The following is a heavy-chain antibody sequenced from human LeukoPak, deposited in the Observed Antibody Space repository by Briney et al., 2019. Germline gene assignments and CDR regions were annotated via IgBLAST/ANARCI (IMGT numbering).Heavy chain of an antibody. CDR3: ASWRQIGGNLRFDY. CDR1: GGTFSSYA. D-gene: IGHD4-23*01. CDR2: IIPIFGTA. Sequence: SVKVSCKASGGTFSSYAISWVRQAPGQGLEWMGGIIPIFGTANYAQKFQGRVTITADKSTSTAYMELSSLRSEDTAVYYCASWRQIGGNLRFDYWGQGTLVTVSS. V-gene: IGHV1-69*06. J-gene: IGHJ4*02.